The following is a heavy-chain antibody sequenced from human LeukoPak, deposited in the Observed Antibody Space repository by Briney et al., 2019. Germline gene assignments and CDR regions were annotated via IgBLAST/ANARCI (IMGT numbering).Heavy chain of an antibody. V-gene: IGHV4-61*05. J-gene: IGHJ6*03. CDR2: IYYSGST. CDR1: GGSISSSSYY. CDR3: ATTYSSWYYYYMDV. D-gene: IGHD2-21*01. Sequence: KPSETLSLTCTVSGGSISSSSYYWSWIRQPPGKGLEWIGYIYYSGSTNYNPSLKSRVTMSVDTSKNQFSLKLSSVTAADTAVYHCATTYSSWYYYYMDVWGKGTTVTVSS.